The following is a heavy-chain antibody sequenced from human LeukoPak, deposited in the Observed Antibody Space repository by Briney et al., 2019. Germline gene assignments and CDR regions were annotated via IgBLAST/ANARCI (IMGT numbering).Heavy chain of an antibody. V-gene: IGHV3-23*01. D-gene: IGHD3-22*01. CDR3: TKGGVVSAFRY. CDR1: GFSFGIYA. Sequence: PGGSLRLSCAAPGFSFGIYAMTWVRQAPGKGLECVSTVSGSGGNTYYTDSVKGRYTISRDNSKNTLFLQMSSLRAEDTALYYCTKGGVVSAFRYWGQGVLVTVSS. J-gene: IGHJ4*02. CDR2: VSGSGGNT.